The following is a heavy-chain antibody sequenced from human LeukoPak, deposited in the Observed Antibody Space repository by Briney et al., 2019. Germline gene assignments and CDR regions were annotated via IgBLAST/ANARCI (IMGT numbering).Heavy chain of an antibody. V-gene: IGHV1-2*02. CDR3: ARDWFVDSGDDPFPFDY. Sequence: ASVKVSCKASGYTFTGFYIHWVRQAPGQGLEWMGWLNRKSGGTNYAQKFQGRVTMTRDTSISTAYLELNRLTSDDTAIYYCARDWFVDSGDDPFPFDYRGQGTLVSVSS. J-gene: IGHJ4*02. D-gene: IGHD5-12*01. CDR2: LNRKSGGT. CDR1: GYTFTGFY.